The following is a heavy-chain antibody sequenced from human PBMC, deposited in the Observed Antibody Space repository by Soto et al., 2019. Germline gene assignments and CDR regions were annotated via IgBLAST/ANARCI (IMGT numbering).Heavy chain of an antibody. D-gene: IGHD5-18*01. CDR3: ARVIVTQTGDTLYYYYYGMDV. CDR2: IYHSGST. CDR1: SGSISSSNW. J-gene: IGHJ6*02. Sequence: PSETLSLTCAVSSGSISSSNWWSWVRQPPGKGLEWIGEIYHSGSTNYNPSLKSQVTISVDKSKNKFSLKLSSVTAADTAVYYCARVIVTQTGDTLYYYYYGMDVWGQGTTVTVSS. V-gene: IGHV4-4*02.